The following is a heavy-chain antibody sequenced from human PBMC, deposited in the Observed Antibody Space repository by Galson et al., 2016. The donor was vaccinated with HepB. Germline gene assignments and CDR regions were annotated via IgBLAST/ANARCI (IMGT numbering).Heavy chain of an antibody. Sequence: SLRLSCAASGFTFSTSAMSWVRQAPGQGLEWVPAISSTSHSTYYADSVKGRFTISRANAKNTLFPQMDSLKIDDTAVYYCAKGWSGPDSWGQGTLVTVSS. V-gene: IGHV3-23*01. CDR3: AKGWSGPDS. CDR2: ISSTSHST. D-gene: IGHD3-3*01. J-gene: IGHJ4*02. CDR1: GFTFSTSA.